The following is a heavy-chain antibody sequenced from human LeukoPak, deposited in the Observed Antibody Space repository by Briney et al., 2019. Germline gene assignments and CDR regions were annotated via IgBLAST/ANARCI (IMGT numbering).Heavy chain of an antibody. V-gene: IGHV3-23*01. D-gene: IGHD3-3*01. CDR2: ISGSGGST. CDR1: GFTFSSYA. CDR3: AKAGYDFCSGYITAYWFDP. J-gene: IGHJ5*02. Sequence: GGSLRLSCAASGFTFSSYAMSWVRQAPGKGLEWVSAISGSGGSTYYADSVKGRFTISRDNSKNTLYLQMNSLRAEDTAVYYCAKAGYDFCSGYITAYWFDPWGQGTLVTVSS.